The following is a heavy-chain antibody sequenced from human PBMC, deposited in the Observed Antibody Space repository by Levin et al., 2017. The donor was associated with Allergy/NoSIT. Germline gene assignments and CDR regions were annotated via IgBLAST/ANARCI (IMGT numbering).Heavy chain of an antibody. CDR2: IYYSGST. Sequence: SQTLSLTCTVSGGSISSGDYYWSWIRQPPGKGLEWIGYIYYSGSTYYNPSLKSRVTISVDTSKNQFSLKLSSVTAADTAVYYCARGPWFGEVYTHDYWGQGTLVTVSS. D-gene: IGHD3-10*01. V-gene: IGHV4-30-4*01. CDR1: GGSISSGDYY. J-gene: IGHJ4*02. CDR3: ARGPWFGEVYTHDY.